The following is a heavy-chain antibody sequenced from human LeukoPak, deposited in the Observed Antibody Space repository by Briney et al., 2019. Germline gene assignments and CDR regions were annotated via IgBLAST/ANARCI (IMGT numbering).Heavy chain of an antibody. V-gene: IGHV3-33*06. CDR3: AKGVTIDAFDI. CDR1: GFTFSSYG. Sequence: PGRSLRLSCAASGFTFSSYGMHWVRQAPGKGLEWVAVMWYDGSNKYYADSVKGRFTISRDNSKNTLYLQMNSLRAEDTAVYYCAKGVTIDAFDIWGQGTTVTVSS. J-gene: IGHJ3*02. D-gene: IGHD3-3*01. CDR2: MWYDGSNK.